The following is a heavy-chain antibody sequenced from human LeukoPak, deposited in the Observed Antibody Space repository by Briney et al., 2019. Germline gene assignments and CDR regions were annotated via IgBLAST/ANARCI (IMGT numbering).Heavy chain of an antibody. Sequence: ASVKVSCKVSGYTLTELSMHWVRQAPGKGLEWMGGFDPEDGETIYAQKFQGRVTMTEDTSTDTAYMELSSLRSEDTAVYYCATARPYCSGGSCYQDYWGQGTLVTVSS. D-gene: IGHD2-15*01. J-gene: IGHJ4*02. V-gene: IGHV1-24*01. CDR1: GYTLTELS. CDR2: FDPEDGET. CDR3: ATARPYCSGGSCYQDY.